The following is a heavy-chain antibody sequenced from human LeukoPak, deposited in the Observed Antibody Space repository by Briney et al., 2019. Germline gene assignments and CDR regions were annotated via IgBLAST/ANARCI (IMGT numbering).Heavy chain of an antibody. CDR2: ISYDGSNK. J-gene: IGHJ1*01. CDR1: GFSLSSYT. CDR3: ARVGGDGYSYAPEYFQR. D-gene: IGHD5-18*01. Sequence: PGGSLRLSCVASGFSLSSYTMHWVRQAPGKGLEWVAVISYDGSNKYYADSVKGRFKISRDNSRNTVYLQMNSLRAEDTAVYYCARVGGDGYSYAPEYFQRWGQGTLVTVSS. V-gene: IGHV3-30-3*01.